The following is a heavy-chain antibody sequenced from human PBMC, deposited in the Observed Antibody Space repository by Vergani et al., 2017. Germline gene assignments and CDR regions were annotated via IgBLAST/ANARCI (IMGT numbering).Heavy chain of an antibody. Sequence: QLQLPESGSGLVKPSQTLSLTCAVSGGSISSGGYSWGWIRQPPGKGLEWIGSIYYSGSTYYNPSLKSRVTISVDTSKNQFSLKLSSVTAADTAVYYCARRSTGWEGVVVAFDYWGQGTLVTVSS. CDR1: GGSISSGGYS. CDR3: ARRSTGWEGVVVAFDY. J-gene: IGHJ4*02. D-gene: IGHD2-15*01. CDR2: IYYSGST. V-gene: IGHV4-30-2*03.